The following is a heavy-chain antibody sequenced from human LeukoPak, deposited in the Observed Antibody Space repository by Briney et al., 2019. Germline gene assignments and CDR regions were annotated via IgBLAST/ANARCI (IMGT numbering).Heavy chain of an antibody. D-gene: IGHD3-10*01. CDR2: IKQDGSEK. Sequence: GGSLRLSCAASGFTFSNYWMSWVRQAPGKGLEWVANIKQDGSEKYYVDSVEGQFTISRDNAKNSLYLQMNSLRAEDTAVYYCASGVHYFDYWGQGTLVTVSS. V-gene: IGHV3-7*01. J-gene: IGHJ4*02. CDR3: ASGVHYFDY. CDR1: GFTFSNYW.